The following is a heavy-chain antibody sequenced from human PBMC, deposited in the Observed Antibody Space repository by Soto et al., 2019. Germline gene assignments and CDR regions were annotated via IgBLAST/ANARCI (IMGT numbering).Heavy chain of an antibody. D-gene: IGHD3-10*01. Sequence: AGGSLRLCCAAAGCTFGGYAGSWVRQAPGKGLEWVSAISGSGGSTYYADSVKGRFTISRDNSKNTLYLQMNSLRAEDTAVYYCAKDQYGSGSYRESPHGMDAWGPGPPVTVS. CDR2: ISGSGGST. CDR3: AKDQYGSGSYRESPHGMDA. CDR1: GCTFGGYA. J-gene: IGHJ6*02. V-gene: IGHV3-23*01.